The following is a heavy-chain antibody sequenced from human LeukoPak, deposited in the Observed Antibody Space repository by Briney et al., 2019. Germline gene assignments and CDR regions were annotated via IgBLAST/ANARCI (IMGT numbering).Heavy chain of an antibody. Sequence: GGSLRLSCAASAFTFSNYWMTWVRQAPGKGPEWLANIKEDGSEKYYVDSVRGRFTISRDNTKNSLYLELNSLRAGDTAVYYCARDTAPDTYRGTLYEPGGLDYWGQGTLVTVSS. V-gene: IGHV3-7*01. CDR3: ARDTAPDTYRGTLYEPGGLDY. J-gene: IGHJ4*02. CDR2: IKEDGSEK. D-gene: IGHD1-26*01. CDR1: AFTFSNYW.